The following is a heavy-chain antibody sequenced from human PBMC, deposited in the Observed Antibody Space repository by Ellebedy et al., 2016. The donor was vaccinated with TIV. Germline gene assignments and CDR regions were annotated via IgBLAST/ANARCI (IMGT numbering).Heavy chain of an antibody. J-gene: IGHJ4*02. CDR3: ASGIVGLPNRFHV. Sequence: MPSETLSLTCNVSGGSTSTYYWNWIRQSPGAGLEWIGYIYNSGRTKYKPSLKTRVSFSVDTSKNTFFLKLRSVTASDTAVYYCASGIVGLPNRFHVWGQGILVTVAS. D-gene: IGHD1-14*01. CDR1: GGSTSTYY. CDR2: IYNSGRT. V-gene: IGHV4-4*08.